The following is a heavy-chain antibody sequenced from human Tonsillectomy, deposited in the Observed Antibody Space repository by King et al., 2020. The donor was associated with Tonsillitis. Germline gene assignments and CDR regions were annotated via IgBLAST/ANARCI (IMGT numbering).Heavy chain of an antibody. CDR2: INPNSGGT. CDR3: ARCSGSSCYSLYFDH. J-gene: IGHJ4*02. Sequence: QLVQSGAEVKKPGASVKVSCKASGYTFTGYYMHWARQAPGQGLEWMGWINPNSGGTNHAQKFQGRVTMTRDTSITTAYMELCRLRSDDTAVYYCARCSGSSCYSLYFDHWGQGTLVTVSS. D-gene: IGHD2-15*01. V-gene: IGHV1-2*02. CDR1: GYTFTGYY.